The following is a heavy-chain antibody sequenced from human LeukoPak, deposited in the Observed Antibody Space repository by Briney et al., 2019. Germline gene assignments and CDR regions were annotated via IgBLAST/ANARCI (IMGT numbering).Heavy chain of an antibody. V-gene: IGHV3-23*01. J-gene: IGHJ4*02. CDR1: GFTFSSYG. Sequence: GGSLRLSCAASGFTFSSYGMSWVRQAPGKGLEWVSAISGSGGSTYYADSVKGRFTISRDNSKNTLYLQMNSLRAEDTAVYYCAKDAMGVVVTAEIDYWGQGTLVTVSS. D-gene: IGHD2-21*02. CDR2: ISGSGGST. CDR3: AKDAMGVVVTAEIDY.